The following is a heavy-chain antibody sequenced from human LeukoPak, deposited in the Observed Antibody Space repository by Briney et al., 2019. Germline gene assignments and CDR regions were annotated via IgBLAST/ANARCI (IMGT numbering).Heavy chain of an antibody. D-gene: IGHD3-10*01. V-gene: IGHV4-4*07. CDR2: LSTSGST. CDR3: ARLPNTMVRVDY. J-gene: IGHJ4*02. CDR1: GGSITSYY. Sequence: PSETLSLTCTVSGGSITSYYWNWIRQPAGKGLEWIGRLSTSGSTDYNPSLKSRVTMSEDTSNNEFSLKLTSVTAADTAVYYCARLPNTMVRVDYWGQGTLVTVSS.